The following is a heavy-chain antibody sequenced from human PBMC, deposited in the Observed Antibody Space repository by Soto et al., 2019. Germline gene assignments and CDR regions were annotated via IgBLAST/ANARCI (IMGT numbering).Heavy chain of an antibody. CDR3: ARRYGSCFDY. D-gene: IGHD5-18*01. CDR1: GGSISSSYW. J-gene: IGHJ4*02. CDR2: IYHSGST. V-gene: IGHV4-4*03. Sequence: PETLSLTCAVSGGSISSSYWWSWVRQPPGKGLEWIGEIYHSGSTNYNPSLKSRVTTSVDKSKNQFSLKLSSVTAADTAVYYCARRYGSCFDYWGQGTLVTVS.